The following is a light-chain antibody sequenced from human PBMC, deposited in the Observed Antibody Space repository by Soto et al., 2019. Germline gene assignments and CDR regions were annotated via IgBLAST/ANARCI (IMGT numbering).Light chain of an antibody. Sequence: QSVLTQPPSASGTPGQRVTISCSGSSSNIGSNYVCWYQQLPGTAPKLLIFRNNLRPSGVPDRFTGSKSDTSASLAISGLRSEDEADYYCAAWDDTLSGYVVGTGTKVTGL. CDR2: RNN. CDR3: AAWDDTLSGYV. V-gene: IGLV1-47*01. J-gene: IGLJ1*01. CDR1: SSNIGSNY.